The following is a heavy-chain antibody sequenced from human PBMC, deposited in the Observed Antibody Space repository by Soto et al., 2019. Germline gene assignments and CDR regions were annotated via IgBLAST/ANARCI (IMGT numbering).Heavy chain of an antibody. J-gene: IGHJ4*02. CDR2: SSGSGGST. Sequence: EVQLLESGGGLVQPGGSLRLSCAASGFTFSSYAMSWVRQAPGKGLEWVSASSGSGGSTYYADSVKGRFTISRDNSKNTLYLQMNSLRAEDTAVYYCARGDYGDYVGYFDYWGQGTLVTVSS. V-gene: IGHV3-23*01. CDR1: GFTFSSYA. D-gene: IGHD4-17*01. CDR3: ARGDYGDYVGYFDY.